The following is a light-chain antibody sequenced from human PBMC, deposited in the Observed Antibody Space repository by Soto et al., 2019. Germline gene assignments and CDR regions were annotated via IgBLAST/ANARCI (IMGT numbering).Light chain of an antibody. CDR1: QSVDSR. CDR3: YQYDSSPWT. CDR2: DAS. J-gene: IGKJ1*01. Sequence: EVVLTQSPATLSVSPGEGATLSCKASQSVDSRLAWYQQKPGQAPRLVIYDASSRATGIPDRFSGSGSGTDFTLTISRLEAEDFAVYFCYQYDSSPWTFGQGTKVDIK. V-gene: IGKV3-20*01.